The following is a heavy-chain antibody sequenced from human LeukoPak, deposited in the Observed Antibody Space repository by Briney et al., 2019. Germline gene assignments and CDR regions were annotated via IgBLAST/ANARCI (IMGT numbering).Heavy chain of an antibody. CDR1: GYTFTSYA. CDR2: INAGNGNT. CDR3: AREEGRDRAFDI. J-gene: IGHJ3*02. V-gene: IGHV1-3*01. Sequence: ASVKVSCKASGYTFTSYAMHWVRQAPGQRLEWMGWINAGNGNTKYSQKFQGRVTITRDTSASTAYMELSSLRSEDTAVYYCAREEGRDRAFDIWGQGTMVTVSS.